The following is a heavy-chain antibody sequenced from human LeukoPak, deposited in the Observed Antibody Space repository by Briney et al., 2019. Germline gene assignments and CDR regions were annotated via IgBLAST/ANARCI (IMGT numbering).Heavy chain of an antibody. V-gene: IGHV3-23*01. CDR1: GFTFSTYA. CDR2: LSGSGFILP. D-gene: IGHD1-7*01. CDR3: AKDTTPYSGNTFYSDY. J-gene: IGHJ4*02. Sequence: GGSLRLSCAASGFTFSTYAISWLRQAPGKGLEWVSGLSGSGFILPYYADSVKGRFTISRDNSKSTLYLQMNSLRADDTAVYFCAKDTTPYSGNTFYSDYWGQGTLVTVSS.